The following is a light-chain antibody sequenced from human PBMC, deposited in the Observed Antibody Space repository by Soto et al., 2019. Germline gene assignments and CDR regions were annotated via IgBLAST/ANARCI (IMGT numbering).Light chain of an antibody. CDR3: QQYGSSPPLT. CDR1: QSISSSF. J-gene: IGKJ4*01. V-gene: IGKV3-20*01. Sequence: EFVLTQSPGKLSLSPGERATLSCRASQSISSSFLAWYQQKPGQAPRLLIYGASSRGTGIPDRFSGSGSVTDFTLTISRLEPEDFAVYYCQQYGSSPPLTFGGGTKVEFK. CDR2: GAS.